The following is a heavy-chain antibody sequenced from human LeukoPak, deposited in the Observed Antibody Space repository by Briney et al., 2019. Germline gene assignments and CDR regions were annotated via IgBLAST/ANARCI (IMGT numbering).Heavy chain of an antibody. J-gene: IGHJ3*02. CDR2: IYSSGTT. V-gene: IGHV4-61*01. Sequence: PSETLSLTCTVSGGSISSGSYYWSWIRQPPGKGLQWIGYIYSSGTTKYNPSLKSRVTISLDMPNNQFSLILTSVTAADTAVYYCARDRGMEHAFDIWGQGTTVTVSS. D-gene: IGHD1-1*01. CDR3: ARDRGMEHAFDI. CDR1: GGSISSGSYY.